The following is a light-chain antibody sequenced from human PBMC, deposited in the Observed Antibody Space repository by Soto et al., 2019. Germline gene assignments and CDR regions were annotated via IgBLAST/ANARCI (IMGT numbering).Light chain of an antibody. CDR1: QSISSY. V-gene: IGKV1-39*01. CDR3: QQSYSTPHT. CDR2: AAS. Sequence: IQMTPSPSTLSASVVDRVTITCRASQSISSYLNWYQQKPGKAPKLLIYAASSLQSGVTSRFSGSGSGTDFTLTISSLQPEDFATYYCQQSYSTPHTFGKGTQREIK. J-gene: IGKJ5*01.